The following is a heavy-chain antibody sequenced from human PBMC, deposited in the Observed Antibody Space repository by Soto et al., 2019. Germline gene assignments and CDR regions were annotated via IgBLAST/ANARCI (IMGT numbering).Heavy chain of an antibody. Sequence: GASVKVSCKASGYTFTSYGISWVRQAPGQGLEWMGIISPSSGSTTYAQKFQGRVTVTRDTSTNTVYMELSSLRSEDTAVYYCARDKGSFYVFDYWGQGTLVTVSS. CDR1: GYTFTSYG. D-gene: IGHD3-16*01. J-gene: IGHJ4*02. CDR2: ISPSSGST. V-gene: IGHV1-46*01. CDR3: ARDKGSFYVFDY.